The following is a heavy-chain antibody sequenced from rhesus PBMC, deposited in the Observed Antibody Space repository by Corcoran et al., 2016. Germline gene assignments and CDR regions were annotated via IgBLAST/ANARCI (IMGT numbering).Heavy chain of an antibody. D-gene: IGHD2-21*01. J-gene: IGHJ4*01. CDR3: ARDRCTGSGCYGTFDY. CDR2: IYGSGSST. CDR1: GGSISSSY. V-gene: IGHV4-169*02. Sequence: QLQLQESGPGLVKPSETLSVTCAVSGGSISSSYWSWIRQAPGKGLEWIGYIYGSGSSTNYNPSLKSRVTLSVDTSKNQLARKLSSVTTADTAVYYCARDRCTGSGCYGTFDYWGQGVLVTVSS.